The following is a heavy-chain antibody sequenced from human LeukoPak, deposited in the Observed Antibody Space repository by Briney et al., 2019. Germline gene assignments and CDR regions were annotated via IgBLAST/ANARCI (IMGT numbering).Heavy chain of an antibody. J-gene: IGHJ4*02. V-gene: IGHV4-4*08. CDR2: INNSGGT. CDR1: GDSITRYY. D-gene: IGHD2-2*01. CDR3: ASQMSGTSVSY. Sequence: SETLSLTCTVSGDSITRYYWSWIRQPPGKGLEWIGYINNSGGTSYNPSLKSRVTISLDTSKNQFSLKLNSVTTTDTAVYYCASQMSGTSVSYWGQGTLVTVSS.